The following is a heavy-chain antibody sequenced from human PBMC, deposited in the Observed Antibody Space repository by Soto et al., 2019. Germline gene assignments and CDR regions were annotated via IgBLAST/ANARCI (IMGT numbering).Heavy chain of an antibody. CDR3: ARLSLGDYVLY. Sequence: SETLSLTCTVSGGSISSSSYYWGWIRQPPGKGLEWIGSIYYSGSTYYNPSLKSRVTISVDTSKNQFSLKLSSVTAADTAVYYCARLSLGDYVLYWGQGTLVTVSS. CDR2: IYYSGST. J-gene: IGHJ4*02. D-gene: IGHD4-17*01. CDR1: GGSISSSSYY. V-gene: IGHV4-39*01.